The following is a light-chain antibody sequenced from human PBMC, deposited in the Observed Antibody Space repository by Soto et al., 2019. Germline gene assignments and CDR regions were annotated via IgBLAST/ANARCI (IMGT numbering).Light chain of an antibody. CDR2: DAS. J-gene: IGKJ1*01. CDR1: QSVSSY. CDR3: QQCSSWPRT. Sequence: EIVLTQSPATLSLSPGETATLSCRASQSVSSYLAWYQQKPGQVPRLVIDDASNRATGIPGRFSGSGSGTAFSLTISSLETEEFGVYYCQQCSSWPRTVGQGTEVEIK. V-gene: IGKV3-11*01.